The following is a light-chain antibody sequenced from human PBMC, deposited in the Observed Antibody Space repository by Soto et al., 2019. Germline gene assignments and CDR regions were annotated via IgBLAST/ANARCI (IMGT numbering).Light chain of an antibody. CDR2: SDN. CDR3: AARDDRLSGYG. CDR1: SSNIAKNY. J-gene: IGLJ1*01. Sequence: SVLTQPASRSGTPGQRVTMSCSGDSSNIAKNYVYWYQQVPGMAPKLLIYSDNQRPSGVPDRFSGSKSGTSASLAISGLRSEDEADYYCAARDDRLSGYGFAGGTKATVL. V-gene: IGLV1-47*02.